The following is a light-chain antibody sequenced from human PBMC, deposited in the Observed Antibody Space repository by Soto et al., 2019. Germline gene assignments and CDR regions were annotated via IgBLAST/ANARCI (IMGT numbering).Light chain of an antibody. J-gene: IGKJ4*01. CDR2: DAS. CDR1: QSVSSNS. Sequence: EFVLTQSPGTLSLSPGERATVSCRASQSVSSNSVAWYQQMPGQAPRLLIYDASRRATGIPDRFSGSGSGTDFTLTISGLEPEDFAVYYCQQYGSSVTFCGGTKLEIK. CDR3: QQYGSSVT. V-gene: IGKV3-20*01.